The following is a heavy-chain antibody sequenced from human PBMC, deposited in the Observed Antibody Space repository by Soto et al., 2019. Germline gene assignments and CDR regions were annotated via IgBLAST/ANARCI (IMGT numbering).Heavy chain of an antibody. J-gene: IGHJ6*02. Sequence: GGSLILSCAASGFTFSNAWMSWVRQAPGKGLEWVGRIKSKTDGGTTDYAAPVKGRFTISRDDSKNTLYLQMHSLKPEDTAVYYCTTKLVGIAAAGLSFYYYGMDVWGQAPTLTVS. CDR2: IKSKTDGGTT. CDR1: GFTFSNAW. D-gene: IGHD6-13*01. V-gene: IGHV3-15*01. CDR3: TTKLVGIAAAGLSFYYYGMDV.